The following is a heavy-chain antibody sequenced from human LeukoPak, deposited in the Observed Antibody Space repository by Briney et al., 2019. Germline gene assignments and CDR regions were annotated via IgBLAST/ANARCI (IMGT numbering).Heavy chain of an antibody. CDR3: ASRGYSYGHENDY. J-gene: IGHJ4*02. Sequence: SETLSLTCTVSGGSISSGSYYWGWIRQPPGKGLEWIGSIYYSGSTYYNPSLKSRVTISVDTSKNQFSLKLSSVTAADTAVYYCASRGYSYGHENDYWGQGTLVTVSS. CDR1: GGSISSGSYY. V-gene: IGHV4-39*01. D-gene: IGHD5-18*01. CDR2: IYYSGST.